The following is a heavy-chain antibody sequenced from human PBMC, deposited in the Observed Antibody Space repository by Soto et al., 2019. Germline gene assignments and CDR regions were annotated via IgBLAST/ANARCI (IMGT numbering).Heavy chain of an antibody. D-gene: IGHD1-26*01. CDR3: AKVGSTTGWGWYDP. V-gene: IGHV3-30*18. J-gene: IGHJ5*02. Sequence: QVHLVESGGGVVQPGRSLRLTCAASGFSFNNYGMHWVRQAPGKGLEWVAAISSDGSSQHYVDSVKGRFTVSRDNSKNALYLQMDGLRPEDTAMYYCAKVGSTTGWGWYDPWGQGTLVTVSS. CDR1: GFSFNNYG. CDR2: ISSDGSSQ.